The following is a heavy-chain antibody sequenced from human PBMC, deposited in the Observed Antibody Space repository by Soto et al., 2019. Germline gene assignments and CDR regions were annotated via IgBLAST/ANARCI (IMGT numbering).Heavy chain of an antibody. CDR2: IYYSGST. J-gene: IGHJ4*02. CDR3: ARAGNYYDSSGYYYEPIPYYFDY. Sequence: SETLSLTCTVSGGSISSGDYYWSWIRQPPGKGLEWIGYIYYSGSTYYNPSLKSRVTISVDTSKNQFSLKLSSVTAADTAVYYCARAGNYYDSSGYYYEPIPYYFDYWGQGTLVTVSS. D-gene: IGHD3-22*01. CDR1: GGSISSGDYY. V-gene: IGHV4-30-4*01.